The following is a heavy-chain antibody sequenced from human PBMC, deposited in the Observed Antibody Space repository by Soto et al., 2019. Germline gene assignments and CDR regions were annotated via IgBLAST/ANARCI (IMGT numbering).Heavy chain of an antibody. CDR2: IYSGGST. Sequence: PGGSLRLSCAASGFTVSSNYMSWVRQAPGKGLEWVSVIYSGGSTYYVDSVKGRFTISRDNSKDTLYLQMNSLRAEGTAVYYCARSPVNYYDSSGYYHLDYWGQGTLVTVSS. CDR3: ARSPVNYYDSSGYYHLDY. J-gene: IGHJ4*02. V-gene: IGHV3-53*01. CDR1: GFTVSSNY. D-gene: IGHD3-22*01.